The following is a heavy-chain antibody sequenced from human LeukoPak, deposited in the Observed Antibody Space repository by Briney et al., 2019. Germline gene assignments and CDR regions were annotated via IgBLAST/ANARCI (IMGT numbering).Heavy chain of an antibody. CDR3: AAWPSGGQGFDY. D-gene: IGHD3-10*01. CDR2: IIPILGIA. V-gene: IGHV1-69*04. Sequence: SVKVSCKASGGTFSSYAISWVRQAPGQGLEWMGRIIPILGIANYAQKFQGRVTITADKSTSTAYMELSSLRSEDTAVFYCAAWPSGGQGFDYWGQGTLVIVSS. J-gene: IGHJ4*02. CDR1: GGTFSSYA.